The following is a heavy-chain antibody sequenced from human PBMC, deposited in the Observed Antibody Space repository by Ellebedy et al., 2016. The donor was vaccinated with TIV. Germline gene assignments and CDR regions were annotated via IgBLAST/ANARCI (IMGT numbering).Heavy chain of an antibody. Sequence: GESLKISCKGSGYSFTSYWIAWVRQMPGKGLEWMGIIYPGDSDTRYSPSFQGRVTISADQSIRTAYLQWSRLKASDTAMYYCASRSGSLAFDVWGQGTIVTVSS. V-gene: IGHV5-51*01. CDR3: ASRSGSLAFDV. D-gene: IGHD6-19*01. J-gene: IGHJ3*01. CDR1: GYSFTSYW. CDR2: IYPGDSDT.